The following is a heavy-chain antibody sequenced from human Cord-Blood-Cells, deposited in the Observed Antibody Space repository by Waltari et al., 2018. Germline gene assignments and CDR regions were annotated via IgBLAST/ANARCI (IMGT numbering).Heavy chain of an antibody. CDR2: SYSGGST. D-gene: IGHD4-4*01. CDR3: ARDRSKYYYYYGMDV. J-gene: IGHJ6*02. V-gene: IGHV3-53*02. Sequence: EVQLVETGGGLIQPGGSLRLSCAASRFTVSSNYMSWVRQAPGKGLGWVLVSYSGGSTYFACSVNGRFISSRDNSKTTLYHKMISLRAEDTAVSYCARDRSKYYYYYGMDVWGQGTTVTVS. CDR1: RFTVSSNY.